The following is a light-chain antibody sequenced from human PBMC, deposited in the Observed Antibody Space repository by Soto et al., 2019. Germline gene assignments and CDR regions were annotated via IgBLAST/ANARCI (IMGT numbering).Light chain of an antibody. CDR3: QQYNSYAWT. CDR1: QGIDSY. CDR2: AAS. Sequence: AIRMTQAPSSLSASTGDRVTITCRASQGIDSYLAWYQQKPGKAPKLLIYAASSLQSGVPSRFSGSGSGTEFTLTISSLQPDDFATYYCQQYNSYAWTFGQGTKVDI. V-gene: IGKV1-8*01. J-gene: IGKJ1*01.